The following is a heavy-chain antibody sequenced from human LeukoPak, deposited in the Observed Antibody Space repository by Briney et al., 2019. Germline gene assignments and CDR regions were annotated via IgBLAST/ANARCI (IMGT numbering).Heavy chain of an antibody. Sequence: SETLSLTCAVYGGSFSGYYWNWIRQPPGKGLEWIGEINHSGSTNYNPSLKSRVTISVDTSKNQFSLKLSSVTAADTAVYYCARDIAHCTGDMCYNIRFDSWGQGTLVTVSS. J-gene: IGHJ5*01. CDR3: ARDIAHCTGDMCYNIRFDS. V-gene: IGHV4-34*01. CDR2: INHSGST. CDR1: GGSFSGYY. D-gene: IGHD2-8*02.